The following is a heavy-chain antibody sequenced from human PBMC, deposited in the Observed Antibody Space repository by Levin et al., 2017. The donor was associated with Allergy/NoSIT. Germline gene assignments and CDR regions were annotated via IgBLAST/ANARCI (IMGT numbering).Heavy chain of an antibody. J-gene: IGHJ6*02. Sequence: TGGSLRLSCAVYGGSFSGYYWSWIRQPPGKGLEWIGEINHSGSTNYNPSPKSRVTISVDTSQNQFSLKLSSVTAADTAVYYCARGNGYSYVYYYGMDVWGQGTTVTVSS. CDR1: GGSFSGYY. D-gene: IGHD5-18*01. V-gene: IGHV4-34*01. CDR3: ARGNGYSYVYYYGMDV. CDR2: INHSGST.